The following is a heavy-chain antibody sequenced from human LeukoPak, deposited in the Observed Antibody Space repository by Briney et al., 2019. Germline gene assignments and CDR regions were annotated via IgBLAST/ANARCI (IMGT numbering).Heavy chain of an antibody. J-gene: IGHJ6*02. V-gene: IGHV4-4*07. CDR2: ISNSGTT. CDR3: ARDSVGRFGVVDYYYYGMDV. D-gene: IGHD3-3*01. Sequence: SETLSLTCTVSGGSISSYYWSWIRQPAGKGLEWIGRISNSGTTNYNPSLKSRVSMSVATSKNQFSLKLSSVTAADTAVYYCARDSVGRFGVVDYYYYGMDVWGQGTTVTVSS. CDR1: GGSISSYY.